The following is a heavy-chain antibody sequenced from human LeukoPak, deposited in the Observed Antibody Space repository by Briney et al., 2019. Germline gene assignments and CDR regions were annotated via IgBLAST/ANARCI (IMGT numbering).Heavy chain of an antibody. Sequence: GVSVRLSCAASGFIFSNYWMSWVRQAPGKGLEWVANITQDGNEKNYVDYVKGRFTISRHNAKNSLYLQMNSLRAEDTAVYYCARGRDHFDYWGQGTMVTVSS. D-gene: IGHD2-21*02. CDR1: GFIFSNYW. J-gene: IGHJ4*02. V-gene: IGHV3-7*04. CDR3: ARGRDHFDY. CDR2: ITQDGNEK.